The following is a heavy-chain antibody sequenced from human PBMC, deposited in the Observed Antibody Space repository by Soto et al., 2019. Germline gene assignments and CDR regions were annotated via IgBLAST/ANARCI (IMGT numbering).Heavy chain of an antibody. J-gene: IGHJ4*02. CDR1: GFRFSNYW. V-gene: IGHV3-NL1*01. CDR3: AKDLLTYYYDSSGYYGFDY. D-gene: IGHD3-22*01. Sequence: GGSLGLSCSAPGFRFSNYWITWVRQAPGKGVEWFSVIYSGGSTYYADSVKGRFTISRDNSKNTLYLQMNSLRAEDTAVYYCAKDLLTYYYDSSGYYGFDYWGQGTLVTVSS. CDR2: IYSGGST.